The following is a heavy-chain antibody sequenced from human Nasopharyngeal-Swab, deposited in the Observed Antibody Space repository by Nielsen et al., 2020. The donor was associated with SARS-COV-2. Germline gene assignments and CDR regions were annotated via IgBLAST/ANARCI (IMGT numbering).Heavy chain of an antibody. CDR1: GYTFTSYY. CDR2: INPSGGST. CDR3: ARGPPGYCSSTSCSYYYYYMDV. Sequence: ASVKVSCKESGYTFTSYYMHWVRNATGQGLEWMGIINPSGGSTSYAQKFQGRVTMTRDTYTSTVYMELSSLRSEDTAVYYCARGPPGYCSSTSCSYYYYYMDVWGKGTTVTVSS. J-gene: IGHJ6*03. V-gene: IGHV1-46*01. D-gene: IGHD2-2*03.